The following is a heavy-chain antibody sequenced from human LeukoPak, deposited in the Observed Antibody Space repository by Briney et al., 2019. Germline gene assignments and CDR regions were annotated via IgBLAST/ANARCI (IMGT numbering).Heavy chain of an antibody. D-gene: IGHD5-24*01. CDR3: AKDHGEMATTGYFQH. Sequence: PGGSLRLSCAASGFTFSSYAMSWVRQAPGKGLEWVSAISGSGGSTYYADSVKGRFTISRDNSENTLYLQMNSLRAEDTAVYYCAKDHGEMATTGYFQHWGQGTLVTVSS. CDR2: ISGSGGST. CDR1: GFTFSSYA. J-gene: IGHJ1*01. V-gene: IGHV3-23*01.